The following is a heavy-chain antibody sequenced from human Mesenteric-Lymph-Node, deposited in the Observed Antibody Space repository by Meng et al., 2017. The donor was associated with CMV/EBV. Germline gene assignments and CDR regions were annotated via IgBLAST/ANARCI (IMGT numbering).Heavy chain of an antibody. J-gene: IGHJ4*02. Sequence: ASVKVSCKASGYTFTSSDINWVRQATGQGLEWMGWISPDRGGAKFAQKFQGRVTMTRDTSISTAYMELSRLRSDDTAVYYCARGYSSGWYGGDYFDYWGQGTLVTVSS. D-gene: IGHD6-19*01. V-gene: IGHV1-2*02. CDR2: ISPDRGGA. CDR1: GYTFTSSD. CDR3: ARGYSSGWYGGDYFDY.